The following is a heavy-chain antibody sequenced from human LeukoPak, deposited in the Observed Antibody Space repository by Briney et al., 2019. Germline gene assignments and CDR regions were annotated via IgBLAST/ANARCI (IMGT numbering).Heavy chain of an antibody. CDR2: ISYDGSDK. CDR3: AKDITRYGGNAVDY. J-gene: IGHJ4*02. D-gene: IGHD4-23*01. V-gene: IGHV3-30*18. Sequence: PGGSLRLSCAASGFTFSYYGIHWVRQAPGKGLEWVAVISYDGSDKYYADSVKGRFTISRDNSKNTLYLQMNSLRAEDTAVYYCAKDITRYGGNAVDYWAREPWSPSPQ. CDR1: GFTFSYYG.